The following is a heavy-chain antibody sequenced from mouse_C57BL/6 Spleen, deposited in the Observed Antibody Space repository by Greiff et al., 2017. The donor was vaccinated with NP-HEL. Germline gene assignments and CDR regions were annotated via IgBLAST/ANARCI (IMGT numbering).Heavy chain of an antibody. CDR1: GYTFTDYN. V-gene: IGHV1-18*01. J-gene: IGHJ2*01. Sequence: EVQRVESGPELVKPGASVKIPCKASGYTFTDYNMDWVKQSHGKSLEWIGDINPNNGGTIYNQKFKGKATLTVDKSSSTAYMELRSLTSEDTAVYYCARGIYDGYYFDYWGQGTTLTVSS. CDR3: ARGIYDGYYFDY. D-gene: IGHD2-12*01. CDR2: INPNNGGT.